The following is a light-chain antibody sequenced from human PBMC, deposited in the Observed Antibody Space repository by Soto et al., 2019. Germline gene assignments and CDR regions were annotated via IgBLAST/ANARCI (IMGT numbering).Light chain of an antibody. CDR3: SSDTSSSTL. CDR1: SSDVGGYNY. V-gene: IGLV2-14*01. CDR2: DVS. Sequence: QSVLTQPASVSGSPGQSITISCTGTSSDVGGYNYVSWYQQHPGTAPKLMIYDVSNRPSGVSNRFSGSKSGNTASLTISGLQAEDEADYYCSSDTSSSTLFGGGTKLTVL. J-gene: IGLJ2*01.